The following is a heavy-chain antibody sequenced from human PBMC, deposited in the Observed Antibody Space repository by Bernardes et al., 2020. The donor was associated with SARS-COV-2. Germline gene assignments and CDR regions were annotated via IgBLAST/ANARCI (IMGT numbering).Heavy chain of an antibody. J-gene: IGHJ6*02. V-gene: IGHV3-7*01. CDR3: ARDQIAAAAYYYYYGMDV. CDR2: IKQDGSEK. CDR1: GFTFSSYW. Sequence: GRSLRLSCAASGFTFSSYWMSWVRQAPGKGLEWVANIKQDGSEKYYVDSVKGRFTISRDNAKNSLYLQMNSLRAEDTAVYYCARDQIAAAAYYYYYGMDVWGQGTTVTVSS. D-gene: IGHD6-13*01.